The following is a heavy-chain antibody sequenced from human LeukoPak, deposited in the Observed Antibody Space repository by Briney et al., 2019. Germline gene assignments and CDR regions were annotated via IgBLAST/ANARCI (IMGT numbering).Heavy chain of an antibody. CDR1: GFTFSDYY. D-gene: IGHD4-17*01. CDR2: ISSSGSTI. V-gene: IGHV3-11*01. CDR3: ARAQNYGDYDFDY. Sequence: GGSLRLSCAASGFTFSDYYMSWIRQAPGKGLEWVSYISSSGSTIYYADSVEGRFTISRDNAKNSLYLQMNSLRAEDTAVYYCARAQNYGDYDFDYWGQGTLVTVSS. J-gene: IGHJ4*02.